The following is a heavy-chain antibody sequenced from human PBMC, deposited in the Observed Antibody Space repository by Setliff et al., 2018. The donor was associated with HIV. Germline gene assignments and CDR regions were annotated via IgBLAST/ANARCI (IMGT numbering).Heavy chain of an antibody. V-gene: IGHV4-4*02. CDR2: IYFSGHT. CDR3: VRDLTTIVTRKGFDF. D-gene: IGHD4-4*01. Sequence: PSETLSLTCALSGDSVTSSSWWSWVRQPPGKGLEWIGEIYFSGHTNYNQSLKSRVTLSLDNSKNQFSLKLSYLSAADTAVYYCVRDLTTIVTRKGFDFWGQGTMVTVSS. CDR1: GDSVTSSSW. J-gene: IGHJ3*01.